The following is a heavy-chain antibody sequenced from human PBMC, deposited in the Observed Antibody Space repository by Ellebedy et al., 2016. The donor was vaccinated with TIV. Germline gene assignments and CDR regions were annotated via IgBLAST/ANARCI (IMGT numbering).Heavy chain of an antibody. CDR2: IYWDDDK. Sequence: SGPTLVKPTQTLTLTCTFSGFSVTTDGVGVGWIRQPPGKALEWLALIYWDDDKRYSPSLKSRLTITKDTSKNQVVLTMTNMDPVDTATYYCAHRRSLDYADDAFNIWGQGTMVTVSS. D-gene: IGHD4-17*01. J-gene: IGHJ3*02. CDR1: GFSVTTDGVG. CDR3: AHRRSLDYADDAFNI. V-gene: IGHV2-5*02.